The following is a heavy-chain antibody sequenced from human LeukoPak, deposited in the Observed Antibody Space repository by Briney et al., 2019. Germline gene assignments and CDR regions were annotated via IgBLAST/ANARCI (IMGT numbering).Heavy chain of an antibody. Sequence: GGSLRLSCAASGFTFSDYYMSWIRQAPGKGLEWVSYISRSGSIIDYADSVRGRFTISRDNAKNSLYLQMNSLRAEDTALYYCTSPPLGYCSTTSCLQYFEQWGQGTLVTVSS. J-gene: IGHJ1*01. V-gene: IGHV3-11*04. D-gene: IGHD2-2*01. CDR1: GFTFSDYY. CDR2: ISRSGSII. CDR3: TSPPLGYCSTTSCLQYFEQ.